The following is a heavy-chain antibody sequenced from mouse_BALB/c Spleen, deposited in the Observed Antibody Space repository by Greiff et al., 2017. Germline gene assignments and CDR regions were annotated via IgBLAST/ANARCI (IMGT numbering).Heavy chain of an antibody. Sequence: QVQLKESGAELVRPGSSVKISCKASGYAFSSYWMNWVKQRPGQGLEWIGQIYPGDGDTNYNGKFKGKATLTADKSSSTAYMQLSSLTSEDSAVYFCARAYYRYDGFAYWGQGTLVTVSA. CDR2: IYPGDGDT. CDR3: ARAYYRYDGFAY. CDR1: GYAFSSYW. V-gene: IGHV1-80*01. D-gene: IGHD2-14*01. J-gene: IGHJ3*01.